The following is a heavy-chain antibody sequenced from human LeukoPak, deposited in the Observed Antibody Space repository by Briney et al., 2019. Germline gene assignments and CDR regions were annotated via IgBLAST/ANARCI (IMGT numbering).Heavy chain of an antibody. J-gene: IGHJ3*02. Sequence: GGSLRLSCSASGFTFSSYWMTWVRQAPGKGLEWVANIKQDGSEKHCVDSVKGRFTISRDNAKNSLYLQMNSLRAEDTAVYYCARVISAYCSGGSCWGAFDIRGQGTMVTVSS. V-gene: IGHV3-7*03. CDR1: GFTFSSYW. CDR2: IKQDGSEK. CDR3: ARVISAYCSGGSCWGAFDI. D-gene: IGHD2-15*01.